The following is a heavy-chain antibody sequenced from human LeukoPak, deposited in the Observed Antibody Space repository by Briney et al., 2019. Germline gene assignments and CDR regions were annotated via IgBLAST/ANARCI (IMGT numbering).Heavy chain of an antibody. V-gene: IGHV4-59*08. J-gene: IGHJ3*02. CDR3: ARHYSSSWLPYAFDI. D-gene: IGHD6-13*01. CDR1: GGSIRSYY. CDR2: IYYSGST. Sequence: SETLSLTCTVSGGSIRSYYWSWIRQPPGKGLEWIGYIYYSGSTNYNPSLKSRVTISGDTSENQFSLKLSSVTAADTAVYYCARHYSSSWLPYAFDIWGQGTMVTVSS.